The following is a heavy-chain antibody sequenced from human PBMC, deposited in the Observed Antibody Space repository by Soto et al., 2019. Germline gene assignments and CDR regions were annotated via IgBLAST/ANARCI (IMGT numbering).Heavy chain of an antibody. J-gene: IGHJ6*03. CDR2: IKQDGSEK. D-gene: IGHD3-3*01. CDR1: GFTFSSYW. CDR3: ARAGNDFWSGYYQYYYYYMDV. V-gene: IGHV3-7*01. Sequence: GGSLRLSCAASGFTFSSYWMSWVRQAPGKGLEWVANIKQDGSEKYYVDSVKGRFTISRDNAKNSLYLQMNSLRAEDTAVYYCARAGNDFWSGYYQYYYYYMDVWGKGTTVTVSS.